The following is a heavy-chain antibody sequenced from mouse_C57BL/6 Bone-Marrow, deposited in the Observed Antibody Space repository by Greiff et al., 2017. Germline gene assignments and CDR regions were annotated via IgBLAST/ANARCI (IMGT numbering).Heavy chain of an antibody. J-gene: IGHJ2*01. CDR1: GYTFTSYW. CDR2: IHPNSGST. Sequence: QVQLQQPGAELVKPGASVKLSCKASGYTFTSYWMHWVKQRPGQGLEWIGMIHPNSGSTNYNEKFKSKATLTVDKSSSTACMQLGSLTSEDSAVYYYAGYYYGSNFDYWGQGTTLTVCS. V-gene: IGHV1-64*01. CDR3: AGYYYGSNFDY. D-gene: IGHD1-1*01.